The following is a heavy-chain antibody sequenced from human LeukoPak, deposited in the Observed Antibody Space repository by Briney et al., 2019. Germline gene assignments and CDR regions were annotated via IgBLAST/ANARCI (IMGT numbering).Heavy chain of an antibody. CDR3: AAVRGGDCYSHWDY. V-gene: IGHV1-58*01. CDR2: IVVGSGNT. D-gene: IGHD2-21*02. Sequence: GASVKVSCKASGFTFTSSAVHWVRQARGQRLEWIGWIVVGSGNTNYPQKFQDRVTITRDTSTSTAYMELSSLTSEDTAVYYCAAVRGGDCYSHWDYWGQGTLVTVSS. CDR1: GFTFTSSA. J-gene: IGHJ4*02.